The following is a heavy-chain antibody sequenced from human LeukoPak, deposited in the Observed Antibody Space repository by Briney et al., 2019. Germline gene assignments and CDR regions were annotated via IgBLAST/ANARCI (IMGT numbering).Heavy chain of an antibody. Sequence: ASVKVSCKASGYTFTIYPINWVRQAPGQGLEWMGWINIHTGNPTYAQGFTGRFVFSFDTSVNTAYMQITSLKADDTAVYYCAREVGTLPDYWGQGTLVTVSS. V-gene: IGHV7-4-1*02. CDR2: INIHTGNP. CDR1: GYTFTIYP. CDR3: AREVGTLPDY. D-gene: IGHD2-21*02. J-gene: IGHJ4*02.